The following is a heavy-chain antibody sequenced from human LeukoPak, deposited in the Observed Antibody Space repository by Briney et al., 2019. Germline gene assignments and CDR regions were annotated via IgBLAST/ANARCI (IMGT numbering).Heavy chain of an antibody. J-gene: IGHJ4*02. Sequence: SETLSLTCTVSGGSISSSSYYWGWIRQPPGKGLEWIGSIYYSGSTYYNPSLKSRVTISVDTSKNQFPLKLSSVTAADTAVYYCARRDGYDLDYWGQGTLVTVSS. CDR3: ARRDGYDLDY. V-gene: IGHV4-39*01. CDR1: GGSISSSSYY. D-gene: IGHD5-12*01. CDR2: IYYSGST.